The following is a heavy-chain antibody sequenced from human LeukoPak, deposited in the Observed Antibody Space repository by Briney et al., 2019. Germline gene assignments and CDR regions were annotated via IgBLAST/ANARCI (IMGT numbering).Heavy chain of an antibody. Sequence: EPGGSLRLSCAASGFTFSSYSMNWVRQAPGKGLEWVSGISWNSGSIGYADSVKGRFTISRDNAKNTLYLQMNSLRAEDTAVYYCAKDLYSSGWYVDYWGQGTLVTVSS. J-gene: IGHJ4*02. CDR3: AKDLYSSGWYVDY. CDR1: GFTFSSYS. V-gene: IGHV3-48*04. D-gene: IGHD6-19*01. CDR2: ISWNSGSI.